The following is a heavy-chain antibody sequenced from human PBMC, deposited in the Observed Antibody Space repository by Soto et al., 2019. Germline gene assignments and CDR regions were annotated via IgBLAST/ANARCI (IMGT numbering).Heavy chain of an antibody. CDR2: VYYTGST. CDR1: GGSLSGSY. CDR3: AKSVAVHGAQIDY. D-gene: IGHD2-8*01. V-gene: IGHV4-59*01. J-gene: IGHJ4*02. Sequence: SETLSLTCSVSGGSLSGSYWSWIRQSPGKGLEWLGYVYYTGSTNYSPSLGSRVSISVDTSKNEFSLRLSSVTAADTAVYFWAKSVAVHGAQIDYSCQGT.